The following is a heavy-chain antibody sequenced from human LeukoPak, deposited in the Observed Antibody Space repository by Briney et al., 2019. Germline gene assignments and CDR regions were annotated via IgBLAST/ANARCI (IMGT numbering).Heavy chain of an antibody. Sequence: SETMSLTCAVYGGSFSGYYWSWIRQPPGKGLEWIGEINHSGSTNYNPSLKSRVTISVDTSKNQFSLKLTSVTAADTAVYYCARELISSRAAFDTWGQGTVVTVSS. CDR2: INHSGST. CDR1: GGSFSGYY. D-gene: IGHD3-10*01. CDR3: ARELISSRAAFDT. J-gene: IGHJ3*02. V-gene: IGHV4-34*01.